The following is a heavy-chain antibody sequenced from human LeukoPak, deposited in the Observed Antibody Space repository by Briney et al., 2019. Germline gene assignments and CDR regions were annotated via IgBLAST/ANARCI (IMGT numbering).Heavy chain of an antibody. CDR3: AKGGLKFSILGY. CDR1: GFTFSSYA. CDR2: ISGSGANT. V-gene: IGHV3-23*01. J-gene: IGHJ4*02. Sequence: GGSLRLSCAASGFTFSSYAMSWVRQAPGKGLEWVSIISGSGANTYYADSVKGRFTISRDNFENTLYLQMNSLRAEDTAVYYCAKGGLKFSILGYWGQGTLVTVSS. D-gene: IGHD3-16*01.